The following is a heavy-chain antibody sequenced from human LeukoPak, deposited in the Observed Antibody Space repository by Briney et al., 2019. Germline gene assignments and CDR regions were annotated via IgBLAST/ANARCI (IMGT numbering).Heavy chain of an antibody. Sequence: PSQTLSLTCTVSGGSISSGGYYWSWIRQHPGKGLEWIGYIYYSGSTYYNPSLKSRVTISVDTSKNQFSLKLSSVTAADTAVYYCARGGEGYCSSTSCYALDYWGQGTLVTVSS. CDR3: ARGGEGYCSSTSCYALDY. D-gene: IGHD2-2*01. V-gene: IGHV4-31*03. CDR2: IYYSGST. CDR1: GGSISSGGYY. J-gene: IGHJ4*02.